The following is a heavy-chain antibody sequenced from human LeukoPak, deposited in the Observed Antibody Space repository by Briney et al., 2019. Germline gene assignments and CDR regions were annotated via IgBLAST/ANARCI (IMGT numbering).Heavy chain of an antibody. Sequence: GGSLRLACAASGFTFSSYAMSRVRHAPGKGLEWVSAISGSGGSTYYADSVKGRFTISRDNSKNTLYLQMKSLRAEDTAVYYCAKDPHGPYVVVPAASYWGQGTLVTVSS. D-gene: IGHD2-2*01. CDR2: ISGSGGST. CDR1: GFTFSSYA. J-gene: IGHJ4*02. CDR3: AKDPHGPYVVVPAASY. V-gene: IGHV3-23*01.